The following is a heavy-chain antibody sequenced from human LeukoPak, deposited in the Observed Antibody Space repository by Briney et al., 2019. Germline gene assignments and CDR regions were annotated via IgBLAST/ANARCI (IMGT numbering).Heavy chain of an antibody. CDR3: ARRTVAGTFDY. V-gene: IGHV4-34*01. CDR2: INHSGST. D-gene: IGHD6-19*01. J-gene: IGHJ4*02. Sequence: SETLSLTCAVYGGSFSGYYWSWIRQPPGKGLEWIGEINHSGSTNYNPPLKSRVTISVDTSKNQFSLKLSSVTAADTAVYYCARRTVAGTFDYWGQGTLVTVSS. CDR1: GGSFSGYY.